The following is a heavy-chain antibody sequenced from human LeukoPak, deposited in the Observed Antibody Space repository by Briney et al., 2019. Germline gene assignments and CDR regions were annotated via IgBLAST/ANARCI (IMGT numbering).Heavy chain of an antibody. CDR1: GITFSNYA. Sequence: GGSLRLSCVASGITFSNYAMSWVRQAPGKGLGWVSAISGSGGSTYYADSVKGRFTISRDNSKNTLYLQMNSLRAEDTAVYYCAKAARGYYDSSGPSYYFDYWGQGTLVTVSS. V-gene: IGHV3-23*01. J-gene: IGHJ4*02. CDR3: AKAARGYYDSSGPSYYFDY. CDR2: ISGSGGST. D-gene: IGHD3-22*01.